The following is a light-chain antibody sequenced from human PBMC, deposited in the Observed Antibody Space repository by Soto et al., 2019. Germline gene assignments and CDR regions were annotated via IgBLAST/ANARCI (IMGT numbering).Light chain of an antibody. J-gene: IGLJ1*01. CDR3: TSSTSDSLYV. V-gene: IGLV2-14*01. Sequence: QSALTQPASVSGSPGQSITISCTGTSSDVGGNKYVSWYQQYPGKVPKLLINKVSNRPSGVSNRFSGPKSGNTASLTISGLLAEDEADYFCTSSTSDSLYVFGTGTKLTVL. CDR1: SSDVGGNKY. CDR2: KVS.